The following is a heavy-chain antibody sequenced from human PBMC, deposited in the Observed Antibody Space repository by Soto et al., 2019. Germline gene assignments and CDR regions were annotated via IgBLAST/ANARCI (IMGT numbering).Heavy chain of an antibody. CDR3: ARDQTPPYYDILTGYSSYYGMDV. D-gene: IGHD3-9*01. Sequence: ASVKVSCKASGYTFTGYYMHWVRQAPGQGLEWMGWINPNSGGTNYAQKFQGRVTMTRDTSISTAYMELSRLRSDDTAVYYCARDQTPPYYDILTGYSSYYGMDVWGQGTTVTV. V-gene: IGHV1-2*02. J-gene: IGHJ6*02. CDR2: INPNSGGT. CDR1: GYTFTGYY.